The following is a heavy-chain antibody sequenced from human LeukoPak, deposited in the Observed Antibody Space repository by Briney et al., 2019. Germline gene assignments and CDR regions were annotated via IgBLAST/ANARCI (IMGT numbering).Heavy chain of an antibody. V-gene: IGHV3-23*01. CDR2: ISGSGGST. Sequence: PGRSLRLSCAASGFTFSSYAMSWVRQAPGKGLEWVSAISGSGGSTYYADSVKGRFTISRDNSKNTLYLQMNSLRAEDTAVYYCAKDHRGYCSSTSCSFWDYWGQGTLVTVSS. D-gene: IGHD2-2*01. CDR1: GFTFSSYA. CDR3: AKDHRGYCSSTSCSFWDY. J-gene: IGHJ4*02.